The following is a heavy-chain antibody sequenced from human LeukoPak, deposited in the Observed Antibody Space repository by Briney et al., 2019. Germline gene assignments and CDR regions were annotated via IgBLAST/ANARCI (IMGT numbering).Heavy chain of an antibody. CDR2: IKQDESEK. J-gene: IGHJ6*03. Sequence: GGSLRLSCAASGFTFSSYWMSWVRQAPGKGLEWVANIKQDESEKYYVDSVKGRFTISRDNAKNSLYPQMNSLRAEDTAVYYCARDQVYAFWSGRFDYYYYYMDVWGKGTTVTVSS. D-gene: IGHD3-3*01. CDR3: ARDQVYAFWSGRFDYYYYYMDV. V-gene: IGHV3-7*01. CDR1: GFTFSSYW.